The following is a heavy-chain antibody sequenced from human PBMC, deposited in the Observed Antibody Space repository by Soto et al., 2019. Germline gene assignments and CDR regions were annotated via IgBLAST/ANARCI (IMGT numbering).Heavy chain of an antibody. V-gene: IGHV3-30-3*01. CDR1: GFTFSSYA. CDR3: ARDLRYSSGWPPGRDY. D-gene: IGHD6-19*01. Sequence: GGSLRLSCAASGFTFSSYAMHWVRQAPGKGLEWVAVISYDGSNKYYADSVKGRFTISRDNSKNTLYLQMNSLRAEDTAVYYCARDLRYSSGWPPGRDYWGQGTLVTVSS. J-gene: IGHJ4*02. CDR2: ISYDGSNK.